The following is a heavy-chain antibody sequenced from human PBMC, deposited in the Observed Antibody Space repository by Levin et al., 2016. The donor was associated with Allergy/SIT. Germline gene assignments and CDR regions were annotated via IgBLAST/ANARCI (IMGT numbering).Heavy chain of an antibody. V-gene: IGHV4-34*01. J-gene: IGHJ4*02. CDR3: ARLGIYPFDH. Sequence: WIRQPPGKGLEWIGEINHSGSTSYNPSLKSRVTISVDTSKNQFSLRLSSVTAADTAVYYCARLGIYPFDHWGQGTLVTVSS. D-gene: IGHD7-27*01. CDR2: INHSGST.